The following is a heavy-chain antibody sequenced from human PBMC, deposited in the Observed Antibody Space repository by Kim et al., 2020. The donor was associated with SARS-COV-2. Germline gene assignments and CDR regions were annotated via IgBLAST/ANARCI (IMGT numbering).Heavy chain of an antibody. CDR2: IYSGGST. J-gene: IGHJ6*02. Sequence: GGSLRLSCAASGFTVSSNYMSWVRQAPGKGLEWVSVIYSGGSTYYADSVKGRFTISRDNSKNTLYLQMNSLRAEDTAVYYCARDAVSYCMDVWGQGTTVTVSS. CDR3: ARDAVSYCMDV. V-gene: IGHV3-53*01. CDR1: GFTVSSNY. D-gene: IGHD3-16*01.